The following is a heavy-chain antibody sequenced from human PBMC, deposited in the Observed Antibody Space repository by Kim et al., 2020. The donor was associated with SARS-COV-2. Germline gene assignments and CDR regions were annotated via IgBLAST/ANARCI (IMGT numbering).Heavy chain of an antibody. CDR2: ISSSSSYI. Sequence: GGSLRLSCAASGFTFSSYSMNWVRQDPGKGLDWVSSISSSSSYIYYADSVKGRFTISRDNAKNSLYLQMNSLRAEDTAVYYWARRAYYDYIWGSYLVDYFYCWGQGTLVTVTS. J-gene: IGHJ4*02. CDR3: ARRAYYDYIWGSYLVDYFYC. V-gene: IGHV3-21*01. CDR1: GFTFSSYS. D-gene: IGHD3-16*01.